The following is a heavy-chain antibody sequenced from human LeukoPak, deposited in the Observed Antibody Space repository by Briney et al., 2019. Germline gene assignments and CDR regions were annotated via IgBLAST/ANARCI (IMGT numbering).Heavy chain of an antibody. J-gene: IGHJ4*02. Sequence: GGSLRLSCAASGFTFSSYAMSWVRQAPGKGLEWVSSISGSGGNTYYADSVKGRFTISRDNSKNTLYLQMNSLRAEDTALYYCAKAAPLLWFGSSYYFDYWGQGTLVTVSS. CDR1: GFTFSSYA. V-gene: IGHV3-23*01. CDR2: ISGSGGNT. D-gene: IGHD3-10*01. CDR3: AKAAPLLWFGSSYYFDY.